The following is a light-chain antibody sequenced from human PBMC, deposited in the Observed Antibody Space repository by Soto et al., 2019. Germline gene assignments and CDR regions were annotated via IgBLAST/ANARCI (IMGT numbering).Light chain of an antibody. CDR3: QQYNSYLLT. CDR2: KAS. CDR1: QSISSW. V-gene: IGKV1-5*03. Sequence: DIQMTQSPSTLSASVGDRVTITCRASQSISSWLAWYQQKPGKAPRLLIYKASSLESGVPSRFSGRGSGKESTLTISSLQPDDFATYYCQQYNSYLLTFGGGPRWIS. J-gene: IGKJ4*01.